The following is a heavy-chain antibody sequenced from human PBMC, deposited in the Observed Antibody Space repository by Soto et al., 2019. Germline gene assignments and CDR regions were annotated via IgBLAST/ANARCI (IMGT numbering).Heavy chain of an antibody. CDR3: ARCLKDYQNWFDP. D-gene: IGHD2-2*01. J-gene: IGHJ5*02. V-gene: IGHV4-34*01. CDR1: GGSFSGYY. CDR2: INHSGST. Sequence: SETLSLTCAVYGGSFSGYYWSWIRQPPGKGLEWIGEINHSGSTNYNPSLKSRVTISVDTSKNQFSLKLSSVTAADTAVYYCARCLKDYQNWFDPWGQGTLVTVSS.